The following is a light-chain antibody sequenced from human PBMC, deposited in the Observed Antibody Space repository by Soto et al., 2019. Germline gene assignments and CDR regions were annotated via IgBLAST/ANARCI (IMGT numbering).Light chain of an antibody. CDR3: SSYTSSSSYV. CDR1: SSDVGGYKY. Sequence: QSALTQPASVSGSPGQSITISCTGTSSDVGGYKYVSWYQQHPGKAPKLMIYDVSHRPSGVSNRFSGSKSGNTAFLTVSGLQAEDEADYYCSSYTSSSSYVFGTGTKLTVL. J-gene: IGLJ1*01. CDR2: DVS. V-gene: IGLV2-14*01.